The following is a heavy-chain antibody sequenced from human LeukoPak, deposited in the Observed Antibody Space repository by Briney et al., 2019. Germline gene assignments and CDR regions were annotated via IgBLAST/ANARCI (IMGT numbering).Heavy chain of an antibody. CDR3: ARDSDDGGWQFFDY. CDR1: GGSISSYY. J-gene: IGHJ4*02. Sequence: SETLSLPCTVSGGSISSYYWSWIRQPPGKGLEWIGYIYYSGSTNYNPSLKSRVTISVDTSKNQFSLKLSSVTAADTAVYYCARDSDDGGWQFFDYWGQGTLVTVSS. D-gene: IGHD6-19*01. CDR2: IYYSGST. V-gene: IGHV4-59*01.